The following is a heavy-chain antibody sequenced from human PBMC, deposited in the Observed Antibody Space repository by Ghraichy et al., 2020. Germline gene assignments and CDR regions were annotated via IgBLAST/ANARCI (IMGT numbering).Heavy chain of an antibody. D-gene: IGHD5-24*01. J-gene: IGHJ4*02. V-gene: IGHV3-9*01. CDR2: ISWNSGSI. Sequence: LTCAASGFTFDDYAMHWVRQAPGKGLEWVSGISWNSGSIGYADSVKGRFTISRDNAKNSLYLQMNSLRAEDTALYYCAKDTGMATDPPPEGFDYWGQGTLVTVSS. CDR1: GFTFDDYA. CDR3: AKDTGMATDPPPEGFDY.